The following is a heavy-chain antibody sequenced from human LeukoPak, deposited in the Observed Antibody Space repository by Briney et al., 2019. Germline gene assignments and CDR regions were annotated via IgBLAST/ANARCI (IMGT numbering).Heavy chain of an antibody. CDR2: INHSGST. CDR1: GGSFSGYY. Sequence: PSETLSLTCAVYGGSFSGYYWSWIRQPPGKGLEWIGEINHSGSTNCNPSLKSRVTISVDTSKNQFSLKLSSVTAADTAVYYCARGGRGSYFGGWGQGTLVTVSS. D-gene: IGHD1-26*01. CDR3: ARGGRGSYFGG. V-gene: IGHV4-34*01. J-gene: IGHJ4*02.